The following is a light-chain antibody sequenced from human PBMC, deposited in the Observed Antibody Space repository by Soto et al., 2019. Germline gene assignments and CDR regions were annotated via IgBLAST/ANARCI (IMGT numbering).Light chain of an antibody. V-gene: IGLV2-14*01. CDR1: SSDISGYNS. CDR2: AVS. CDR3: SSYTTSSTLLYV. Sequence: QSVLTQPASVSGSPGQSITISCTGTSSDISGYNSVSWYQQHPGKAPKLVIYAVSNRPSGVSSRFSGSKSGNTASLTMSGLQAEDEATYCCSSYTTSSTLLYVFGTGTKVTVL. J-gene: IGLJ1*01.